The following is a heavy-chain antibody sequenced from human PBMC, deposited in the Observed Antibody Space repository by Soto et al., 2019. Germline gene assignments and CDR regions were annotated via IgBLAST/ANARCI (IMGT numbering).Heavy chain of an antibody. CDR1: GFPFSSYG. V-gene: IGHV3-30*03. Sequence: QVQLVESGGGVVQPGRSLRLSCAASGFPFSSYGMHWVREAPGKGLEWVAVISYDGSNKYYADSVKGRFTISRDNSASTLYRQMNSLRPEDTALYHCVAGQYYFDSRGQGPLVTVSP. CDR3: VAGQYYFDS. J-gene: IGHJ4*02. CDR2: ISYDGSNK.